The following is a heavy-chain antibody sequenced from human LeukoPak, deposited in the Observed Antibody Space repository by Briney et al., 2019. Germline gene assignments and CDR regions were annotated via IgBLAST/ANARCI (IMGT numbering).Heavy chain of an antibody. D-gene: IGHD3-22*01. CDR1: GGSINTNNYH. Sequence: SETLSLTCTVSGGSINTNNYHWGWIRQPPGKGLEWIGSIYHSGSTYSNPSLKSRLTMSADTSKNQFSLRLSSVTAADTAVYYCARHSFYYDSNGYCYFFDPWGQGTLVTVSS. J-gene: IGHJ5*02. V-gene: IGHV4-39*01. CDR3: ARHSFYYDSNGYCYFFDP. CDR2: IYHSGST.